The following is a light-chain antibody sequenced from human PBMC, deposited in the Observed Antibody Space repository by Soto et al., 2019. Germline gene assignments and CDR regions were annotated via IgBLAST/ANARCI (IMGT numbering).Light chain of an antibody. Sequence: EIVLTQSPGTLSLSPGEGATLSCGASQSISNNFLAWYQHKPGQAPRLLMHRASTRATGVPARFSGSRSGPEFTLTINSLQSEDFEIYYCQPYNNWPLTFGGGTKVDIK. J-gene: IGKJ4*01. CDR1: QSISNNF. CDR2: RAS. V-gene: IGKV3-15*01. CDR3: QPYNNWPLT.